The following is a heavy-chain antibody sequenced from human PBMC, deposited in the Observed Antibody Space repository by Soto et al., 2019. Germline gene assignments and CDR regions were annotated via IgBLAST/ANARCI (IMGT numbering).Heavy chain of an antibody. J-gene: IGHJ4*02. D-gene: IGHD6-19*01. CDR2: ILSGGGT. Sequence: PSETLSLTCSVSGGSVSSDAYYWSWIRQPPGKTLEWIGFILSGGGTSTNPSLRSRLSTSVDTSRNQFSLRLTSVTASDTGVYFCAKGFSSGWYVDSWGRGTLVTVSS. V-gene: IGHV4-61*08. CDR3: AKGFSSGWYVDS. CDR1: GGSVSSDAYY.